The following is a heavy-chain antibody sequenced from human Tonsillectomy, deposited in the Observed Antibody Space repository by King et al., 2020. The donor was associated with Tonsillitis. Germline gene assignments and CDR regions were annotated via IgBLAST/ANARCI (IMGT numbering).Heavy chain of an antibody. J-gene: IGHJ3*02. CDR3: AREGRDGYKYGSDDAFDI. CDR2: ISGYNGER. V-gene: IGHV1-18*01. Sequence: QLVQSGIEVKKPGASVKVSCKASGYTFTAYAISWVRQAPGQGLEWMGWISGYNGERNYAQKYQGRATMTTDTSTSTAYMELRSLTSDDTAVYYCAREGRDGYKYGSDDAFDIWGQGPMVTASS. D-gene: IGHD5-24*01. CDR1: GYTFTAYA.